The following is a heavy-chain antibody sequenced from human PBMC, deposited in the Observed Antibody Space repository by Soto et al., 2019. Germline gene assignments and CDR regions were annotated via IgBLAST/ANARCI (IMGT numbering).Heavy chain of an antibody. J-gene: IGHJ4*02. CDR1: GCTFSSYA. Sequence: SVKVSCKASGCTFSSYAISWVRQAPGQGLEWMGGIIPIFGTANRAQKFQGRVTITADESTSTAYMELSSLRSEDTAVYYCASPVPNYYDSSGYYPFRYWGQGTLVTVSS. CDR3: ASPVPNYYDSSGYYPFRY. D-gene: IGHD3-22*01. CDR2: IIPIFGTA. V-gene: IGHV1-69*13.